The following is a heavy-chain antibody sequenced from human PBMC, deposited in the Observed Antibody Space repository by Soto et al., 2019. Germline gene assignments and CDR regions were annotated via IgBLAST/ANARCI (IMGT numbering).Heavy chain of an antibody. CDR3: AKGGSVDYDFWSGYYYHTPHY. V-gene: IGHV3-30*18. Sequence: GGSLRLSCAASGVTFSSYGMHWVRQAPGKGLEWVAVISYDGSNKYYADSVKGRFTISRDNSKNTLYLQMNSLRAEDTAVYYCAKGGSVDYDFWSGYYYHTPHYWGQGTLVTVSS. D-gene: IGHD3-3*01. CDR1: GVTFSSYG. CDR2: ISYDGSNK. J-gene: IGHJ4*02.